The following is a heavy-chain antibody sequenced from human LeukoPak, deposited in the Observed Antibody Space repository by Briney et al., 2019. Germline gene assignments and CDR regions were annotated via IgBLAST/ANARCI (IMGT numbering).Heavy chain of an antibody. CDR2: IYYSGST. Sequence: SETLSLTCTVSGGSISSSSYYWGWIRQPPGKGLEWIGSIYYSGSTYYNPSLKSRVTISVDTSKNQFSLRLSSVTAADTAVYYCARVYSSGWYFDPWGQGTLVTVSS. CDR1: GGSISSSSYY. D-gene: IGHD6-19*01. J-gene: IGHJ5*02. CDR3: ARVYSSGWYFDP. V-gene: IGHV4-39*07.